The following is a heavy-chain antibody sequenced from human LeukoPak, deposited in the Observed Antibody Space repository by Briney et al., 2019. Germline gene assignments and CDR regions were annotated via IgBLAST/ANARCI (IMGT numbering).Heavy chain of an antibody. CDR1: GFVFSNSW. CDR2: INIDGSMV. V-gene: IGHV3-74*01. Sequence: GRSLRLSCAASGFVFSNSWMCWVRETPGEGLVWVSRINIDGSMVDYADSVMASFTNTRDNAKDTHILQMNSQKVDDTAVYYCARRAIYYRNWFAPWGQGVPVIVSS. D-gene: IGHD1-26*01. CDR3: ARRAIYYRNWFAP. J-gene: IGHJ5*02.